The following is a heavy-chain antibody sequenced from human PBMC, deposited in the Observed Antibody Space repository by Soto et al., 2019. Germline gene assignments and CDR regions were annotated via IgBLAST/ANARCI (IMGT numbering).Heavy chain of an antibody. D-gene: IGHD6-19*01. V-gene: IGHV1-2*04. CDR1: GYTFTGYY. J-gene: IGHJ4*02. CDR2: VNPNSGGT. CDR3: VTSRVSIAVAGETEYYFDY. Sequence: EASVKVSCKASGYTFTGYYIHWVRQAPGPGLEWMGWVNPNSGGTNYAQKFQGWVTMTRDTSISTAYMELSRLRSDDTAVYYCVTSRVSIAVAGETEYYFDYWGQGTLVTVSS.